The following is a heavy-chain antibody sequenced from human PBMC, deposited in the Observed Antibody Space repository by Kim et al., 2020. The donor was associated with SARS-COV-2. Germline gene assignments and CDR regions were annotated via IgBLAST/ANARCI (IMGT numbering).Heavy chain of an antibody. Sequence: GGSLRLSCAASGFTFSSYSMNWVRQAPGKGLEWVSSISSSSSYIYYADSVKGRFTISRDNAKNSLYLQMNSLRAEDTAVYYCARDPIRYDSGYFDYWGQGTLVTVSS. CDR3: ARDPIRYDSGYFDY. V-gene: IGHV3-21*01. CDR1: GFTFSSYS. J-gene: IGHJ4*02. D-gene: IGHD1-26*01. CDR2: ISSSSSYI.